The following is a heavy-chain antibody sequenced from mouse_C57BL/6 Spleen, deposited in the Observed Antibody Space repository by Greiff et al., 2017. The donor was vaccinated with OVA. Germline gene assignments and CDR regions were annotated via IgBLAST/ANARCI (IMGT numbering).Heavy chain of an antibody. D-gene: IGHD2-4*01. Sequence: VQLQQSDAELVKPGASVKISCKVSGYTFTDHTIHWMKQRPEQGLEWIGYIYPRDGSTKYNEKFTGKATLTADKSYSTAYMQLNSLTSEDSAVYFCAIWYCYDYFDYWGQGTTLTVSS. V-gene: IGHV1-78*01. J-gene: IGHJ2*01. CDR1: GYTFTDHT. CDR3: AIWYCYDYFDY. CDR2: IYPRDGST.